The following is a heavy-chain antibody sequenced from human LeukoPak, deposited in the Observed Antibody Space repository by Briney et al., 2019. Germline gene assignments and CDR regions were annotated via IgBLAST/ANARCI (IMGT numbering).Heavy chain of an antibody. D-gene: IGHD6-13*01. Sequence: GGSLRLSCAASGFTFSTYAMTWVRQAPGKGLEWVSGISHDGGGTYYPESVKGRFTISRDNSKNMLYLQMNSLRVEDTAIYYCAKDRESSTWYTDYWGQGDLVTVSS. J-gene: IGHJ4*02. V-gene: IGHV3-23*01. CDR1: GFTFSTYA. CDR2: ISHDGGGT. CDR3: AKDRESSTWYTDY.